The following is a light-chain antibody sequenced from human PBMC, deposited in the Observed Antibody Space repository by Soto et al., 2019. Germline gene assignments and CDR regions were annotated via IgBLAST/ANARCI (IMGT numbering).Light chain of an antibody. V-gene: IGKV3-20*01. CDR2: DAS. Sequence: EIVLTQSPGTLSLSPGESATLSCRASQSVGRNYLAWFQHKPDQAPRLLIYDASNRATGVPDRFSGSGSGTDFTLTISSLQPEDVAAYYCQKYNSAPLTFGGGTKVEIK. J-gene: IGKJ4*01. CDR1: QSVGRNY. CDR3: QKYNSAPLT.